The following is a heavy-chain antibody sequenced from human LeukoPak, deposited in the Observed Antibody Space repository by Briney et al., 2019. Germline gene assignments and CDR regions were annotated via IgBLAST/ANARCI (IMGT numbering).Heavy chain of an antibody. CDR1: GFTFSSYD. Sequence: GGSLRLSCAASGFTFSSYDMHWVRQATGKGLEWVSAIGTAGDTYYPGSVKGRFTISRENAKNSLYLQMNSLRAGDTAVYYCARVFKGFGEFSSFDYWGQGTLVTVSS. V-gene: IGHV3-13*01. D-gene: IGHD3-10*01. CDR2: IGTAGDT. CDR3: ARVFKGFGEFSSFDY. J-gene: IGHJ4*02.